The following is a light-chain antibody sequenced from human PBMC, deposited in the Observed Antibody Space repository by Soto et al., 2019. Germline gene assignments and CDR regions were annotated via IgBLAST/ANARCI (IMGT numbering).Light chain of an antibody. V-gene: IGKV3-11*01. CDR1: QSVSTY. J-gene: IGKJ1*01. CDR2: DAS. CDR3: QQRSNWPPT. Sequence: EIMLTQSPDTLSLSPGNRATLSCRASQSVSTYLAWYQQKPGQPPRLLIYDASNRATDIPARFSGSGSGTDFTLTISSLEPEDFAVYYCQQRSNWPPTFGQGTKVDIK.